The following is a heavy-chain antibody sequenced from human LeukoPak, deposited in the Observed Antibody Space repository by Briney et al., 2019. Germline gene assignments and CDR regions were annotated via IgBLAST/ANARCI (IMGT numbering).Heavy chain of an antibody. CDR1: GYSISSGYY. D-gene: IGHD2-2*01. CDR3: ARGGTRTYCSSTSCPNNFDP. CDR2: IFHSANT. Sequence: KPSETLSLTCTVSGYSISSGYYWGWIRQPPGKGLEWIGSIFHSANTYYNPSLKSRVTISVDTSKNQFSLKMSSVTAADTAVYYCARGGTRTYCSSTSCPNNFDPWGQGTLVTVSS. J-gene: IGHJ5*02. V-gene: IGHV4-38-2*02.